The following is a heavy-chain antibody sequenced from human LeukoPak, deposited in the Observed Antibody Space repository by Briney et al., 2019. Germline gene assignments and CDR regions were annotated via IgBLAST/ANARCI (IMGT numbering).Heavy chain of an antibody. CDR1: GFNFLGYN. J-gene: IGHJ3*02. V-gene: IGHV3-7*01. Sequence: PGGSLRLSCITSGFNFLGYNMAWVRQAPGKGLEWLATVTRDGSGTEYIDSVRGRFTISRDNAKNSLYLQMNSLRAEDTAVYYCARVGYCSSTSCYAPSGVAFDIWGQGTMVTVSS. CDR2: VTRDGSGT. CDR3: ARVGYCSSTSCYAPSGVAFDI. D-gene: IGHD2-2*01.